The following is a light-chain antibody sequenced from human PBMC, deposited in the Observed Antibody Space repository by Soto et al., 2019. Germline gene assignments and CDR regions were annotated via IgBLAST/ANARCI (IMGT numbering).Light chain of an antibody. V-gene: IGLV1-44*01. CDR1: SSNIGSKT. Sequence: QSLLTQPPSTSGTPGQRVTISCSGSSSNIGSKTVNWYQHLPETAPKLLIYSNNQRPSGVPERFSGSKSGTSASLAVSGLQSEDEADYYCAAWDDSLNGYVFGTGTKLTVL. CDR3: AAWDDSLNGYV. CDR2: SNN. J-gene: IGLJ1*01.